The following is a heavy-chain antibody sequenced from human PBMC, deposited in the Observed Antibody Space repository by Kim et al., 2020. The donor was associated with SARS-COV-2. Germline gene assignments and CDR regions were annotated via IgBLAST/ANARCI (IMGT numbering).Heavy chain of an antibody. Sequence: GGSLRLSCAASGFTFSSYAMSWVRQAPGKGLEWVSAISGSGGSTYYADSVKGRFTISRDNSKNTLYLQMNSLRAEDTAVYYCAKKGISHYYYYGMDVWGQGTTVTVSS. D-gene: IGHD2-15*01. CDR2: ISGSGGST. CDR3: AKKGISHYYYYGMDV. CDR1: GFTFSSYA. J-gene: IGHJ6*02. V-gene: IGHV3-23*01.